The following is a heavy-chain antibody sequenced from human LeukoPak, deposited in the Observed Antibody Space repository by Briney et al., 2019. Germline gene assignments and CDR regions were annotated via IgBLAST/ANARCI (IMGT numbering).Heavy chain of an antibody. CDR1: GYSISSGYC. CDR3: ARAVGDHLDY. Sequence: SETLSLICAVSGYSISSGYCWGWLRPRPGTGLEWIGSIYHSGSTYYNPSLKSRVTISVDTSKNQFSLKLSSVTAADTAVYYCARAVGDHLDYWGQGTLVTVSS. V-gene: IGHV4-38-2*01. D-gene: IGHD2-21*01. J-gene: IGHJ4*02. CDR2: IYHSGST.